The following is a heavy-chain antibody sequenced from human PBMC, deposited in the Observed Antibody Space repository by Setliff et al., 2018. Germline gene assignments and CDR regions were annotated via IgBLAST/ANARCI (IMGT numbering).Heavy chain of an antibody. CDR1: GGSFSGYV. J-gene: IGHJ4*02. V-gene: IGHV4-34*01. CDR2: INHAGRT. CDR3: VRGLQAGSWEPYYFDS. Sequence: SETLSLTCAVYGGSFSGYVWTFIRQSPGKGLEWIGEINHAGRTNYNPSLGSRVSILVDTSKNQFSLKLTSATVADTAVYYCVRGLQAGSWEPYYFDSWGRGTQVTVSS. D-gene: IGHD3-10*01.